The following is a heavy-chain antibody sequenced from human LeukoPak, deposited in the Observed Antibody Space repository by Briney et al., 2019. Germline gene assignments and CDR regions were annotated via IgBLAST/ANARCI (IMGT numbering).Heavy chain of an antibody. CDR1: GGSFSGYY. Sequence: SETPSLTCAVYGGSFSGYYWSWIRQPPVKGVEWIGEINHSGSTNYNPSLKSRVTISVDTSKNQLSLKLSSVTAADTAVYYCSIQYNSGWDDYWGQGTLVTVSS. D-gene: IGHD6-19*01. J-gene: IGHJ4*02. CDR3: SIQYNSGWDDY. CDR2: INHSGST. V-gene: IGHV4-34*01.